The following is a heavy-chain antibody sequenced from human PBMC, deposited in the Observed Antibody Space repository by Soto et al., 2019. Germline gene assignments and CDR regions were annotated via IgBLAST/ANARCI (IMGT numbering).Heavy chain of an antibody. Sequence: GGSLRLSCAASGFTFSSYSMNWVRQAPGKGLEWVSSISSSSSYIYYADSVKGRFTISRDNAKNSLYLQMNSLRAEDTAVYYCAREAWRYYYDSSGGPNDAFDIWGQGTTVTVSS. CDR1: GFTFSSYS. D-gene: IGHD3-22*01. V-gene: IGHV3-21*01. J-gene: IGHJ3*02. CDR2: ISSSSSYI. CDR3: AREAWRYYYDSSGGPNDAFDI.